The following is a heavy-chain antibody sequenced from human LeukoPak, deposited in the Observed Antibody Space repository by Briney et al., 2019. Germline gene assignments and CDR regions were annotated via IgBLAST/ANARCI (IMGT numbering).Heavy chain of an antibody. CDR3: ARYGGYDYVWGSYRYTPDY. D-gene: IGHD3-16*02. V-gene: IGHV3-48*03. CDR2: ISSSGTTI. CDR1: GFTFSSYE. J-gene: IGHJ4*02. Sequence: GGSLRLSCEGSGFTFSSYEMSWVRQAPGKGLECVSYISSSGTTIYYADSVKGRFTISRDNAKNSLFLQMNSLRAGDTAVYYCARYGGYDYVWGSYRYTPDYWGQGTLVTVSS.